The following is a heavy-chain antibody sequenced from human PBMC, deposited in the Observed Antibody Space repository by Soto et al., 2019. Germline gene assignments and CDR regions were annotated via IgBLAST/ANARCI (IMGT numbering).Heavy chain of an antibody. Sequence: GASVKVSCKASGGTFSSYTISWVRQAPGQGLEWMGRIIPILGIANYAQKFQGRVTITADKSTSTAYMELSSLRSEDTAVYYCAREYDSSGYFDYWGQGTLVTVSS. V-gene: IGHV1-69*04. D-gene: IGHD3-22*01. J-gene: IGHJ4*02. CDR2: IIPILGIA. CDR3: AREYDSSGYFDY. CDR1: GGTFSSYT.